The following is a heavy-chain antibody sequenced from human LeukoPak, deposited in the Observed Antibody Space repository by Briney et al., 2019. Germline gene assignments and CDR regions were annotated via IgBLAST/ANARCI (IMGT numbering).Heavy chain of an antibody. Sequence: PSETLSLTRTVSGGSISNYYWSWIRQPPGKGLEWIGYIDYSGSTNYNPSLKSRVTISVDTSKNQFSLKLTSVTAADTAVYYCARRGEYVDTAYCDYWGQGTLVTVSS. CDR2: IDYSGST. J-gene: IGHJ4*02. V-gene: IGHV4-59*08. D-gene: IGHD5-18*01. CDR1: GGSISNYY. CDR3: ARRGEYVDTAYCDY.